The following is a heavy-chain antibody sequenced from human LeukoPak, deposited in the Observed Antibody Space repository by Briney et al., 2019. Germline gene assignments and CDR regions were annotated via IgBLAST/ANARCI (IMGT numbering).Heavy chain of an antibody. V-gene: IGHV3-33*06. CDR2: ILYDGSNK. CDR1: GFTLSSYG. J-gene: IGHJ3*02. D-gene: IGHD2-15*01. Sequence: PGGSLRLSCAASGFTLSSYGMHWVRQAPGKGLEWVAVILYDGSNKYYADSVKGRFTNSRENSKNTLYLQMNSMRAEETAVYYCAKVGGCSGGSCSGAFDIWGQGTMVTVSS. CDR3: AKVGGCSGGSCSGAFDI.